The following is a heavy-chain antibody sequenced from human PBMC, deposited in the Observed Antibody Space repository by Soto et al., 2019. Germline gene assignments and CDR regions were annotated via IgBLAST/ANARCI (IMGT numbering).Heavy chain of an antibody. V-gene: IGHV3-23*01. D-gene: IGHD3-3*01. CDR1: GFTFSTSA. Sequence: GGSLRLSCTASGFTFSTSAMSWVRQAPGRGLEWVSGISGSGAGTYYADSVKGRFTISRDNSKNTLYLQMSGLRAEDAAVYYCAKGPTVFGAVISFDYYYGMYVWGQGTPVTVSS. J-gene: IGHJ6*02. CDR3: AKGPTVFGAVISFDYYYGMYV. CDR2: ISGSGAGT.